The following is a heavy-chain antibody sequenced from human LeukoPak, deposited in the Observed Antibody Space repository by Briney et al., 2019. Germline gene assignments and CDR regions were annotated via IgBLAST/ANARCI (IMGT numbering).Heavy chain of an antibody. Sequence: GGSLRLSGAASGFTFSDYWMNWVRQTPGKGLEWVANIKRDGSDQNYVDSVKGRFTISRDNAKNSLYLQMNSLRAEDTAMYYCVGPKDWGQGTLVTVSS. CDR2: IKRDGSDQ. CDR1: GFTFSDYW. CDR3: VGPKD. J-gene: IGHJ4*02. V-gene: IGHV3-7*01.